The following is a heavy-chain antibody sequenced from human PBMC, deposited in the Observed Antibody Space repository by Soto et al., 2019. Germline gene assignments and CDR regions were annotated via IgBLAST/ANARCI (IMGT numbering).Heavy chain of an antibody. Sequence: QVQLVQSGAEVKKPESSVKVSCKAPGGTFSTYAISWVRQAPGQGLEWMGGIIPMLGTANYAQRFQDRVTINADESTTTVYRELSSLRSEDTAVYFCASGIQLWLRRINNGYSGWGQGTLVTVSS. CDR2: IIPMLGTA. D-gene: IGHD5-18*01. J-gene: IGHJ4*02. CDR1: GGTFSTYA. CDR3: ASGIQLWLRRINNGYSG. V-gene: IGHV1-69*12.